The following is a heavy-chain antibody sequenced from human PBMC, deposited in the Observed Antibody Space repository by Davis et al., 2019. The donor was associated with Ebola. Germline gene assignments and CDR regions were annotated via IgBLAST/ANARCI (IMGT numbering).Heavy chain of an antibody. D-gene: IGHD1-26*01. J-gene: IGHJ5*02. CDR1: GGSISSYY. CDR2: IYYTGRV. Sequence: SETLSLTCIVSGGSISSYYWSWIRQTPGKGLEWIGYIYYTGRVEYNPPLQSRVTISIDTSESRFSLKLTSVTPADTAVYYCARGGQGVGAGRWLDPWGQGNLVIVSS. CDR3: ARGGQGVGAGRWLDP. V-gene: IGHV4-59*01.